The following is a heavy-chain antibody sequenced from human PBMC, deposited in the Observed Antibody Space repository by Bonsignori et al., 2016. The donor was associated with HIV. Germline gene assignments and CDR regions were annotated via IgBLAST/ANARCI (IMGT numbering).Heavy chain of an antibody. CDR2: ISPYNGRA. Sequence: ASVKVSCKTSGYKFDTYAISWVRQALGQGLEWMGWISPYNGRAEYGQKVQGRFTMTTDTSTSTAYMELRDLRSDDTGIYYCARDGPPTGTSDFWGQGTPVTVSS. D-gene: IGHD1-1*01. CDR1: GYKFDTYA. J-gene: IGHJ4*01. CDR3: ARDGPPTGTSDF. V-gene: IGHV1-18*01.